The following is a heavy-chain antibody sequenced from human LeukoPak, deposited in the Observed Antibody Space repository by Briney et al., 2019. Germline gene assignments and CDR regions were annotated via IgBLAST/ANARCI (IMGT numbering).Heavy chain of an antibody. CDR3: ARADYDFWSGYPNAFDI. Sequence: SETLSLTCTVSGGSISSGSYYWSWIRQPAGKGLEWIGRIYTSGSTNYNPSLKSRVTISVDTSKNQFSLKLSSVTAADTAVYYCARADYDFWSGYPNAFDIWGQGTMVTVSS. V-gene: IGHV4-61*02. J-gene: IGHJ3*02. CDR1: GGSISSGSYY. D-gene: IGHD3-3*01. CDR2: IYTSGST.